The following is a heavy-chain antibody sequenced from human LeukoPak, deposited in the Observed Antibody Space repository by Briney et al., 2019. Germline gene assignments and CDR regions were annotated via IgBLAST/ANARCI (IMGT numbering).Heavy chain of an antibody. CDR1: GFTFTKAW. D-gene: IGHD3-16*01. J-gene: IGHJ1*01. CDR2: IKSKTDGGTT. Sequence: GGSLRLSCAASGFTFTKAWMSWVRQAPGKGLEWVGRIKSKTDGGTTDYAAPVKGRLTISRDDSKNTLYLEMDSLRAEDTAVYYCASSFEGLHWGQGTLVTVSS. V-gene: IGHV3-15*01. CDR3: ASSFEGLH.